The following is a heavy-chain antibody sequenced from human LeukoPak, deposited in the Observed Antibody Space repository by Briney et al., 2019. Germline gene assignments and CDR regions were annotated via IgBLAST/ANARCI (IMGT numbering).Heavy chain of an antibody. J-gene: IGHJ6*02. V-gene: IGHV1-46*01. CDR1: GYTFTSYD. CDR2: INPSGGST. CDR3: ARDLRPGYSSGWFPYYYYGMDV. Sequence: ASVKVSCKASGYTFTSYDINWVRQAPGQGLEWMGIINPSGGSTSYAQKFQGRVTMTRDTSTSTVYMELSSLRSEDTAVYYCARDLRPGYSSGWFPYYYYGMDVWGQGTTVTVSS. D-gene: IGHD6-19*01.